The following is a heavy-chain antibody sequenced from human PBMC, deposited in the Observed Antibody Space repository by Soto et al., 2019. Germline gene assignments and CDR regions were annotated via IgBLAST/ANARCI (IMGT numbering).Heavy chain of an antibody. J-gene: IGHJ4*02. Sequence: ASVKVSCKASGYTFTGYYMHWVRQAPGQGLEWMGWINPNSGGTNYAQKFQGRVTMTRDTSISTAYMELSRLRSDDTAVYYCARSYYYDSSGYSLDYWGQGPLVTVSS. CDR3: ARSYYYDSSGYSLDY. CDR2: INPNSGGT. V-gene: IGHV1-2*02. CDR1: GYTFTGYY. D-gene: IGHD3-22*01.